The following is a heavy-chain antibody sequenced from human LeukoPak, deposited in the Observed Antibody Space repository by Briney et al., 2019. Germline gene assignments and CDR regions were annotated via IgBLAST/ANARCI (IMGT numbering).Heavy chain of an antibody. CDR3: ARHERGGSYDLFDY. Sequence: SETLSLTCTVSGGSNSSSSYYWGWIRQPPGKGLEWIGSIYYSGSTYYNPSLKSRVTISVDTSKNQFSLKLSSVTAADTAVYYCARHERGGSYDLFDYWGQGTLVTVSS. CDR2: IYYSGST. D-gene: IGHD5-18*01. CDR1: GGSNSSSSYY. J-gene: IGHJ4*02. V-gene: IGHV4-39*01.